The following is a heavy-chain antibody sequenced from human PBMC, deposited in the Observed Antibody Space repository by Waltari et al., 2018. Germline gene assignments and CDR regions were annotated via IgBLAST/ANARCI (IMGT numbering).Heavy chain of an antibody. CDR1: GYSFTSYW. V-gene: IGHV5-51*01. CDR3: ARGHYYDSSGYSDY. D-gene: IGHD3-22*01. Sequence: EVQLVQSGAEVKKPGESLKISCKGSGYSFTSYWIGWVRQMPGKGLEWRGITCPGDSATRYSPSCQAQVTISADKSISTAYLQWSSLKASDTAMYYCARGHYYDSSGYSDYWGQGTLVTVSS. CDR2: TCPGDSAT. J-gene: IGHJ4*02.